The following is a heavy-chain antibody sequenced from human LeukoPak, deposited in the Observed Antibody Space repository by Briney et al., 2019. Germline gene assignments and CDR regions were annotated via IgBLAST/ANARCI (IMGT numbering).Heavy chain of an antibody. V-gene: IGHV3-11*03. Sequence: GGSLRLSRAASGFTFSDYYMSWIRQAPGKGLEWVSYISSSSSYTNYADSVKGRFTISRDNAKNSLFLQMNSLRAEDTAVYYCARLVGATSAGYYFDYWGQGTLVTVSS. CDR3: ARLVGATSAGYYFDY. CDR2: ISSSSSYT. D-gene: IGHD1-26*01. J-gene: IGHJ4*02. CDR1: GFTFSDYY.